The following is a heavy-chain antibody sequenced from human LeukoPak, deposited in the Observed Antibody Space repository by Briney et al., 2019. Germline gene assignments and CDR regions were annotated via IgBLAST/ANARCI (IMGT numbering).Heavy chain of an antibody. V-gene: IGHV4-34*01. CDR2: INHSGST. D-gene: IGHD4-17*01. Sequence: SEPLSLTCAVYGGSFSGYYWSWIRQPPGKGLEWIGEINHSGSTNYNPSLKSRVTISVDTSKNQFSLKVSSVTAADTAVYYCARSYGDYRYYYYYMDVWGKGTTVTVSS. J-gene: IGHJ6*03. CDR1: GGSFSGYY. CDR3: ARSYGDYRYYYYYMDV.